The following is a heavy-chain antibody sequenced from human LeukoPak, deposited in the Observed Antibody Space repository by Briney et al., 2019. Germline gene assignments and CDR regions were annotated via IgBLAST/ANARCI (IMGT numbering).Heavy chain of an antibody. CDR3: ATDGGDYGGIEY. Sequence: WASVKVSCKVSGYTFTELSMHWVRQAPGAGLEWMGGFDPDDGETIYAQRFQGRVTMTEDTSTDTAYMELSSLRSEDTAVYYCATDGGDYGGIEYWGLGTLVTVPS. CDR2: FDPDDGET. V-gene: IGHV1-24*01. CDR1: GYTFTELS. J-gene: IGHJ4*02. D-gene: IGHD4-23*01.